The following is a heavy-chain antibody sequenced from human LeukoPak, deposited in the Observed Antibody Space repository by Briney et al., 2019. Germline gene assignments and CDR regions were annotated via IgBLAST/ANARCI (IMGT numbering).Heavy chain of an antibody. J-gene: IGHJ4*02. CDR3: ARGGWSLDY. V-gene: IGHV4-59*01. CDR1: GGSISNNY. CDR2: IYYSGST. Sequence: SETLSLTCTVSGGSISNNYWSWNRQPPGKGLEWIGYIYYSGSTNYNASLKSRVTISVDTSKNQFSLKLSSVTAADTAVYYCARGGWSLDYWGQGTLVTVSS.